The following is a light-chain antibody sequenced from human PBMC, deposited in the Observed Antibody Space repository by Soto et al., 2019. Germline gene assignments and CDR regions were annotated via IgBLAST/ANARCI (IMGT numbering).Light chain of an antibody. CDR3: SSYTTTSTYV. CDR2: EVT. Sequence: QSVLTQPASVSGSPVQSVTISCTGTSSDVGGYDYVYWYQQHPGKAPKFMIYEVTNRPSGVSHRFSGSTSGNTASLTISGLQAEDEADYYCSSYTTTSTYVFGTGTKV. J-gene: IGLJ1*01. CDR1: SSDVGGYDY. V-gene: IGLV2-14*01.